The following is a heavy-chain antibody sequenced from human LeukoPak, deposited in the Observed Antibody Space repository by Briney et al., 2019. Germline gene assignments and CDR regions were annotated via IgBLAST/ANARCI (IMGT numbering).Heavy chain of an antibody. V-gene: IGHV3-33*01. J-gene: IGHJ4*02. CDR1: GISFRNYG. D-gene: IGHD2/OR15-2a*01. CDR3: ATSLGEFTFAN. Sequence: PGGSLRLSCVTSGISFRNYGMHWVRQTPGKGLEWVAIIWYDGSKKYYTESVKGRFTISRDDSKNTLYLQMNSLRVEDTAMYYCATSLGEFTFANWGQGALVTVSS. CDR2: IWYDGSKK.